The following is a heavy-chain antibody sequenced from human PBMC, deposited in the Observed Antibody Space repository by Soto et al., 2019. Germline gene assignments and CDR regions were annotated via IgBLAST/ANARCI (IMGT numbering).Heavy chain of an antibody. CDR1: GFNFKYYA. V-gene: IGHV3-23*01. D-gene: IGHD2-8*01. CDR3: AKQHCSNGICYSNHYGMDA. CDR2: ISGRGGDT. Sequence: GGSLRLSCAAFGFNFKYYAMIWVRQAPGKGLEWVSLISGRGGDTNYADSVRSRFTISRDNSKNTLFLQMMSLRAEDTAVYYCAKQHCSNGICYSNHYGMDAWGQGTTVTVSS. J-gene: IGHJ6*02.